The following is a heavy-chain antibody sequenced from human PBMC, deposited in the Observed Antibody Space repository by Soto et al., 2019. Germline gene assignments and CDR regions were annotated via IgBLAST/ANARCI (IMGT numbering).Heavy chain of an antibody. CDR3: ARDIRYYYILTGTYYYGMDV. V-gene: IGHV3-13*01. CDR1: GFTFSSYD. Sequence: GGSLRLSCAASGFTFSSYDMHWVRQATGKGLEWVSAIGTAGDTYYPGSVKGRFTISRENAKNSLYLQMNSLRAEDTAVYYCARDIRYYYILTGTYYYGMDVCGQVSTVTVS. D-gene: IGHD3-9*01. J-gene: IGHJ6*02. CDR2: IGTAGDT.